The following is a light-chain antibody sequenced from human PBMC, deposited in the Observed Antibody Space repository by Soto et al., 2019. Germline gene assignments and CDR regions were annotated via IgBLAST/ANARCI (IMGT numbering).Light chain of an antibody. J-gene: IGKJ5*01. CDR1: QPVSSTY. CDR3: QQYGSSVT. CDR2: GAS. Sequence: EIVLTQSPGTLSLSPGESATLSCRASQPVSSTYLAWYQQQPGQAPRLLISGASNRATGIPDRFSGGGSGTEFTLTISRLEPEDFAVYYCQQYGSSVTFGQGTRLEIK. V-gene: IGKV3-20*01.